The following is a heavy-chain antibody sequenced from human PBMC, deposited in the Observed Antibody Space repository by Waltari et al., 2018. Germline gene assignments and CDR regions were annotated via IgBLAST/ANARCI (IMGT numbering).Heavy chain of an antibody. Sequence: QVQLVQSGAEVKKPGASVKVSCKASGYTFTGYYMHWVRQAPGQGLEWMGWINPNSGGTNYAQKLQGRVTMTRDTSISTAYMELSRLRSDDTAVYYCARSRGGSGYDYFDYWGQGTLVTVSS. D-gene: IGHD5-12*01. CDR1: GYTFTGYY. CDR2: INPNSGGT. J-gene: IGHJ4*02. CDR3: ARSRGGSGYDYFDY. V-gene: IGHV1-2*02.